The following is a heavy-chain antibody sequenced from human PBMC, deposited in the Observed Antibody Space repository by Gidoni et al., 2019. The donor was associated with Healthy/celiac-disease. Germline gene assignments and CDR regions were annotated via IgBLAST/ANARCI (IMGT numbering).Heavy chain of an antibody. Sequence: QVPLVQSGAEVTKPGASVKVSCKASGYTFTSYAMHWVRQAPGQRLEWMGWINAGNGNTKYAQKFQGRVTITRDTSASTAYVELSSLRSEDTAVYYCASQREALAYCSGDCYSSFDYWGQGTLVTVSS. J-gene: IGHJ4*02. V-gene: IGHV1-3*01. CDR1: GYTFTSYA. CDR2: INAGNGNT. D-gene: IGHD2-21*02. CDR3: ASQREALAYCSGDCYSSFDY.